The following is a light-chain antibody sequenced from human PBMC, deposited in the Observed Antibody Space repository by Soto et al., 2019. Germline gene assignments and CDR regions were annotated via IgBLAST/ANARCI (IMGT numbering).Light chain of an antibody. CDR3: QSYDSSLSGYVV. CDR1: SSNIGAGYD. J-gene: IGLJ2*01. CDR2: GNI. V-gene: IGLV1-40*01. Sequence: QSALTQPPSVSGAPGQRVTISCTGSSSNIGAGYDVHWYQQFPGTAPKLLIYGNINRPSGVPDRFSGSRSGTSASLAITGLQAEDEADYYCQSYDSSLSGYVVFGGVTKLTVL.